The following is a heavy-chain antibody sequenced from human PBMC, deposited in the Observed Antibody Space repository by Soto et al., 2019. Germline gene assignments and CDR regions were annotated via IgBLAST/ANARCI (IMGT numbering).Heavy chain of an antibody. V-gene: IGHV4-59*01. D-gene: IGHD6-13*01. CDR1: GGSISSYY. J-gene: IGHJ4*02. Sequence: SETLSLTCTVSGGSISSYYWSWIRQPPGKGLEWIGYIYYSGSTNYNPSLKSRVTISVDTSKNQFSLKLSSVTAADTAVYYCAGSWSTPGRADYWGQGTLVTVSS. CDR2: IYYSGST. CDR3: AGSWSTPGRADY.